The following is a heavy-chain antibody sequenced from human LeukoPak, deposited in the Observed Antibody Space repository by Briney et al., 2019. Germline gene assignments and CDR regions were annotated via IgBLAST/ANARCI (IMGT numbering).Heavy chain of an antibody. CDR1: GGSISSSSYF. J-gene: IGHJ4*02. Sequence: SETLSLTCTVSGGSISSSSYFWGWIRQPPGKGLECIGNIYYSGGTSYNPSLKSRVTISVDTSKNQFSVKLSSVTAADYAIYYCAGYYYGSGKQPYWGQGTLVTVSS. CDR2: IYYSGGT. V-gene: IGHV4-39*01. D-gene: IGHD3-10*01. CDR3: AGYYYGSGKQPY.